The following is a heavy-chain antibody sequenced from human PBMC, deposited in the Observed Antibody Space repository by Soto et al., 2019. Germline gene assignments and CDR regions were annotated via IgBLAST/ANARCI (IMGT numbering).Heavy chain of an antibody. Sequence: GVPVKVSCKASGYAFTSFGVSWVRQALGQGLEWMGWISGYNGKTKYAQTLQGRVTMTTDTSTSTAYMELRSLRSDDTAVYYCARDVSEWEPDYWGQGTLVTVSS. J-gene: IGHJ4*02. V-gene: IGHV1-18*04. CDR3: ARDVSEWEPDY. D-gene: IGHD3-3*01. CDR1: GYAFTSFG. CDR2: ISGYNGKT.